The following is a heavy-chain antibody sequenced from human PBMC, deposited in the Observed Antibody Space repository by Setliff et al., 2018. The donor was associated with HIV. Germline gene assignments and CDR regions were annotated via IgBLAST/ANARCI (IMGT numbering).Heavy chain of an antibody. D-gene: IGHD2-21*02. CDR3: ARGTGPSGCAGDCYHD. Sequence: GGSLRLSCAASGFTFRTHEMNWVRQAPGKGLEWVSYITGSGTTIYYADSVKGRFTSSRDNGKNSLYLQMNSLRAEDTAVYYCARGTGPSGCAGDCYHDWGQGTLVTVSS. J-gene: IGHJ4*02. V-gene: IGHV3-48*03. CDR2: ITGSGTTI. CDR1: GFTFRTHE.